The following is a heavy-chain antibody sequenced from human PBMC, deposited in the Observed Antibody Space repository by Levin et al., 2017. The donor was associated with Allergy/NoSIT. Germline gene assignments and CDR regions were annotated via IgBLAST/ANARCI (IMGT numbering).Heavy chain of an antibody. CDR2: VSAYNGNT. CDR1: GYTFSSYG. Sequence: VASVKVSCKASGYTFSSYGISWVRQAPGQGLEWRGWVSAYNGNTNYAPKFHGRVTTTTDTSTSTAYMELRSPISDDTAVCYFAREPANCGGLSCSDEYFEFWGQGTLVTVSS. CDR3: AREPANCGGLSCSDEYFEF. V-gene: IGHV1-18*01. J-gene: IGHJ1*01. D-gene: IGHD2-21*01.